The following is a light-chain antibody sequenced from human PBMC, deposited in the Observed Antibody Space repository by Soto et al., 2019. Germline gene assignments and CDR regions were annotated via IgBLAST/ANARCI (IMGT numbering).Light chain of an antibody. J-gene: IGLJ1*01. V-gene: IGLV1-51*01. CDR3: GTWDTSLSAYV. CDR2: DND. CDR1: SSNIGNNF. Sequence: QSVLAQPPSVSAAPGQKVTISCSGSSSNIGNNFVSWYQHLPGTAPKLLSYDNDKRPPGISDRFSGSKSGTSATLDIAGLQTGDEADYYCGTWDTSLSAYVFGPGTKGTVL.